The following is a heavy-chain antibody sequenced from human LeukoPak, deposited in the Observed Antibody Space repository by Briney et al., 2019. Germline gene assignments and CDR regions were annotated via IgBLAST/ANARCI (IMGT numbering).Heavy chain of an antibody. CDR3: ARATIREGAFDI. V-gene: IGHV1-24*01. Sequence: EASVKVSCKVSGYTLTELSMHWVRQAPGKGLEWMGGFDPEDGETIYAQKFQGRVTMTEDTSTDTAYMELSSLRSEDTAVYYCARATIREGAFDIWGQGTMVTVSS. D-gene: IGHD3-3*02. CDR2: FDPEDGET. J-gene: IGHJ3*02. CDR1: GYTLTELS.